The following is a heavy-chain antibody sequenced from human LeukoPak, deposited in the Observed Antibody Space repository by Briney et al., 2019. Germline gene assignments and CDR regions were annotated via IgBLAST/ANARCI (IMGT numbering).Heavy chain of an antibody. CDR2: ISWNSGSI. CDR1: GFTVSSNY. CDR3: AKDMGQGYSSGWYPTYYFDY. Sequence: GGSLRLSCAASGFTVSSNYMSWVRQAPGKGLEWVSGISWNSGSIGYADSVKGRFTISRDNAKNSLYLQMNSLRAEDTALYYCAKDMGQGYSSGWYPTYYFDYWGQGTLVTVSS. V-gene: IGHV3-9*01. D-gene: IGHD6-19*01. J-gene: IGHJ4*02.